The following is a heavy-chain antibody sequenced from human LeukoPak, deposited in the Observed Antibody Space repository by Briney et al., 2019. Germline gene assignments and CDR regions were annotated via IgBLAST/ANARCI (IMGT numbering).Heavy chain of an antibody. CDR3: ARARLGYCSGGSCPGTFDY. V-gene: IGHV4-34*01. J-gene: IGHJ4*02. D-gene: IGHD2-15*01. CDR2: INHSGST. Sequence: SETLSLTCAVYGGSFSGYYWSWIRQPPGKGLEWIGEINHSGSTNYNPSLKSRVTMSVDTSKNQFSLKLSSVTAADTAVYYCARARLGYCSGGSCPGTFDYWGQGTLVTVSS. CDR1: GGSFSGYY.